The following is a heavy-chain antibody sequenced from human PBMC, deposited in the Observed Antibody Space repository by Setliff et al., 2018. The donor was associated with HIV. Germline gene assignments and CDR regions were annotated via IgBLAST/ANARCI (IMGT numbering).Heavy chain of an antibody. CDR2: IHPYTGDT. D-gene: IGHD3-16*01. CDR1: GYAFSSYG. Sequence: AASVKVSCKAFGYAFSSYGINWLRQAPGQGLEWMGWIHPYTGDTDQGQKVQGRLTMTTDTSTNTAYMELTSLRSDDTAVYYCARDDGGYNYAEAFDVWGQGTMVTVSS. J-gene: IGHJ3*01. CDR3: ARDDGGYNYAEAFDV. V-gene: IGHV1-18*01.